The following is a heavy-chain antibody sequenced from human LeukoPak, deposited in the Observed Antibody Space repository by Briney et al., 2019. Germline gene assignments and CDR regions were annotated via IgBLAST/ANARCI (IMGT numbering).Heavy chain of an antibody. Sequence: PGRSLRLSCAASGVTFSSYGMHWVRQAPGKGLEWVAVISYDGSNKYYADSVKGRFTISRDNAKNSLFLQMISLRDEDTAVYYCARYEVGAFDIWGQGTMVTVSS. CDR2: ISYDGSNK. CDR1: GVTFSSYG. V-gene: IGHV3-30*03. D-gene: IGHD1-26*01. CDR3: ARYEVGAFDI. J-gene: IGHJ3*02.